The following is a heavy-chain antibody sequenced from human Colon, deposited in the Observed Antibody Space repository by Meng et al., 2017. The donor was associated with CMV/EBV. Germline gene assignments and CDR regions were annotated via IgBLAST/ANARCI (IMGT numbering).Heavy chain of an antibody. Sequence: GSLRLSCTVSGGSVSSGSYYWSWIRQPPGKGLEWIGYIYYSGSTNYNPSLKSRVTIPVDTSKNQFSLKLSSVTAADTAVYYCARAKSDYDFWSGYYPGMDVWGQGTTVTVSS. CDR1: GGSVSSGSYY. J-gene: IGHJ6*02. CDR2: IYYSGST. V-gene: IGHV4-61*01. D-gene: IGHD3-3*01. CDR3: ARAKSDYDFWSGYYPGMDV.